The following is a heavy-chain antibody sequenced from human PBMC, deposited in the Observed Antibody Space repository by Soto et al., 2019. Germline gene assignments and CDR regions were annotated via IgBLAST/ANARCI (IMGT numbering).Heavy chain of an antibody. V-gene: IGHV4-31*03. CDR3: ARAALPDAKYYFDY. Sequence: SETLSLTCTASGGSISSGGYYWSWIRQHPGKGLEWIGYIYYSGSTYYNPSLKSRVTISVDTSKNQFSLKLSSVTAADTAVYYCARAALPDAKYYFDYWGQGTLVTVSS. CDR1: GGSISSGGYY. CDR2: IYYSGST. J-gene: IGHJ4*02.